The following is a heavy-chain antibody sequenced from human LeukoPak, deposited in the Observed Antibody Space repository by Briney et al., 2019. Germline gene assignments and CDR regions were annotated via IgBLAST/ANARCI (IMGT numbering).Heavy chain of an antibody. J-gene: IGHJ4*02. Sequence: GASVKVSCKASGYTFTSYDINWVRQASGQGLEWMGWMSPNSGNTGYAQKFQGRVTMTRDTSISTSYMELSSLRSEDTAVYCCARGRDSSSSGILDYWGQGTLVTVSS. V-gene: IGHV1-8*01. D-gene: IGHD6-6*01. CDR3: ARGRDSSSSGILDY. CDR1: GYTFTSYD. CDR2: MSPNSGNT.